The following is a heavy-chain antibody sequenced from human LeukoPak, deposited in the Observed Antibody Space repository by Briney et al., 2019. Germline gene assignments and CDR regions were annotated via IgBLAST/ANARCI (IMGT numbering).Heavy chain of an antibody. V-gene: IGHV4-4*02. D-gene: IGHD1-26*01. J-gene: IGHJ5*02. Sequence: SETLSLTCAVSGGSISSSNWWSWVRQPPGKGLEWIGEIYHSGSTNYNPSLKSRVTISVGKSKNQFSLKLSSVTAADTAVYYCARSSGSYLLRGWWFDPWGQGTLVTVSS. CDR2: IYHSGST. CDR3: ARSSGSYLLRGWWFDP. CDR1: GGSISSSNW.